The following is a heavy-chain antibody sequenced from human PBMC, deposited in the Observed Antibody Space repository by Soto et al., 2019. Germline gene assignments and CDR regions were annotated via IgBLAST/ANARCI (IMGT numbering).Heavy chain of an antibody. CDR3: AHSRCGGDCLQSYSSHYYYGMDV. Sequence: QITLKESGPTLVKPTQTLTLTCTFSGFSLSTGGVGVGWIRQPPGEALEWLALIYWDDDKRYSPSLKSRLTITKDTSKNQVVLLMTNMDPVDTATYYCAHSRCGGDCLQSYSSHYYYGMDVWGQGTTVTVSS. CDR2: IYWDDDK. V-gene: IGHV2-5*02. CDR1: GFSLSTGGVG. D-gene: IGHD2-21*02. J-gene: IGHJ6*02.